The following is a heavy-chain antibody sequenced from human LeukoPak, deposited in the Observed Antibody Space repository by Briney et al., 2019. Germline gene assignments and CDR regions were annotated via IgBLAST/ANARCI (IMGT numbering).Heavy chain of an antibody. CDR3: ARRASYTNDWSLFDY. CDR1: GFTFSSYA. J-gene: IGHJ4*02. Sequence: GGSLRLSCAASGFTFSSYAMSWVRQAPGKGLEWVSTISGSGGTTFYADSVKGRFTISRDNSKNTLYLQMNSLRPEDTAVYYCARRASYTNDWSLFDYWGQGTLVTVSS. D-gene: IGHD3-9*01. V-gene: IGHV3-23*01. CDR2: ISGSGGTT.